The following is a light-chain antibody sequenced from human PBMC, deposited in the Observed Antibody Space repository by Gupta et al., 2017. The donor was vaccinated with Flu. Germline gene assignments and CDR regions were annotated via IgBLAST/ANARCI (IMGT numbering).Light chain of an antibody. CDR2: EVS. CDR1: SSDVGSYNL. Sequence: ITISCTGTSSDVGSYNLVSWYQHHPAKPHNLMIYEVSKRPAAVSTRFSGSKAGNTASLTISGRQEEDAADYYSCPYAGRNIWGFGGGTKLTVL. J-gene: IGLJ3*02. CDR3: CPYAGRNIWG. V-gene: IGLV2-23*02.